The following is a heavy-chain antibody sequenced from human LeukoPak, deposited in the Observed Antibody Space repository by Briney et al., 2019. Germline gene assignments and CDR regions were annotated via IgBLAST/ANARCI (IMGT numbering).Heavy chain of an antibody. CDR3: ARVIVGASIDY. V-gene: IGHV4-34*01. CDR2: INHSGST. D-gene: IGHD1-26*01. CDR1: GGPLSGYD. J-gene: IGHJ4*02. Sequence: SPETLSLTCAVHGGPLSGYDWSWIRQPPGKGLEWIGEINHSGSTNYNPSLKSRVTILVDTSKNQFSLKLSSVTAADTGVYYCARVIVGASIDYWGQGTLVTVSS.